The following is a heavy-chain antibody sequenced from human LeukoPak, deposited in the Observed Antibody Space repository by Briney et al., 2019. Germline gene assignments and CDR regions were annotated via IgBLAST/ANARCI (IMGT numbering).Heavy chain of an antibody. D-gene: IGHD5-18*01. V-gene: IGHV3-48*03. CDR3: ARGGYSYGYTYFDY. Sequence: GSLRLSCAASGFTFSSYEMNWVRQAPGKGLEWVSYISSSGSTIYYADSVKGRFTISRDNAKNSLYLQMNSLRAEDTAVYYCARGGYSYGYTYFDYRGQGTLVTVSS. J-gene: IGHJ4*02. CDR2: ISSSGSTI. CDR1: GFTFSSYE.